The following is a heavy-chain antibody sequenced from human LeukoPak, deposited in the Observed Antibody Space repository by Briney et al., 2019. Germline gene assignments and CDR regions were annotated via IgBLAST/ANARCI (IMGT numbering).Heavy chain of an antibody. Sequence: SETLSLTCAVYGGSFSGYYWSWIRQPPGKGLEWIGEINHSGSTNYNPSLKSRVTISVDTSKNQFSLKLSSVTAADTAVYYCARGGIFGVVYYYYYMDVWGKGTTVTVSS. J-gene: IGHJ6*03. V-gene: IGHV4-34*01. CDR2: INHSGST. D-gene: IGHD3-3*01. CDR1: GGSFSGYY. CDR3: ARGGIFGVVYYYYYMDV.